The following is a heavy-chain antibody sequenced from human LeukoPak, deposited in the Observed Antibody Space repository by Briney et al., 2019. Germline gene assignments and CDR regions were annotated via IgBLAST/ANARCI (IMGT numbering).Heavy chain of an antibody. CDR2: ISAYNGST. J-gene: IGHJ4*02. CDR3: ARDWGDCSSTSCYGPLDY. D-gene: IGHD2-2*01. V-gene: IGHV1-18*01. Sequence: ASVKVSCTASGYTFTSYGISWVRQAPGQGLEWMGWISAYNGSTNYAQKLQGRVTMTTDTSTSTAYMELSSLRSEDTAVYYCARDWGDCSSTSCYGPLDYWGQGTLVTVSS. CDR1: GYTFTSYG.